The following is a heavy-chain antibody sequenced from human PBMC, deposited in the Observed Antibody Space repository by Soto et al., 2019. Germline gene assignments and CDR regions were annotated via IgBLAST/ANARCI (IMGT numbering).Heavy chain of an antibody. D-gene: IGHD3-9*01. CDR1: GFTFSSYD. Sequence: GGSLRLSCAASGFTFSSYDMHWVRQATGKGLEWVSAIGTAGDTYYPGSVKGRFTISRENAKNSLDLQMNSLRAGDTVVYYCARGGYYDILTGSYYYYGMDVWGQGTLVTVSS. V-gene: IGHV3-13*01. CDR3: ARGGYYDILTGSYYYYGMDV. J-gene: IGHJ6*02. CDR2: IGTAGDT.